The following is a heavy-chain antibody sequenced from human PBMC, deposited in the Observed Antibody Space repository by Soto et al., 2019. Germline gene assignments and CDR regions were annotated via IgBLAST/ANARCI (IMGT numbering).Heavy chain of an antibody. V-gene: IGHV1-18*01. CDR3: AREWYYYDSSGYWAY. CDR2: ISAYNGNT. Sequence: ASVKVSCKSSGYTFTDYGITWVRQAPGQGLEWMGWISAYNGNTNYAQKLQGRVTMTTDTSTSTAYMELRSLRSDDTAVYYCAREWYYYDSSGYWAYWGQGTLVTV. D-gene: IGHD3-22*01. CDR1: GYTFTDYG. J-gene: IGHJ4*02.